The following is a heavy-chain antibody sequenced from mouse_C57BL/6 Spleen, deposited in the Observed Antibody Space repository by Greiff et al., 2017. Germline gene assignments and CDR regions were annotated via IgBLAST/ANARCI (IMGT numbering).Heavy chain of an antibody. V-gene: IGHV14-2*01. Sequence: EVQLQQSGAELVKPGASVKLSCTASGFNITDYYMHWVKQRTEQGLEWIGGIDPEDGETKYAPQFQGRATITADPSSNTAYLQLSSLTSEDTAVYYCAPGGDGSHGGFAYWGQGTLVTVSA. CDR2: IDPEDGET. J-gene: IGHJ3*01. CDR3: APGGDGSHGGFAY. D-gene: IGHD2-3*01. CDR1: GFNITDYY.